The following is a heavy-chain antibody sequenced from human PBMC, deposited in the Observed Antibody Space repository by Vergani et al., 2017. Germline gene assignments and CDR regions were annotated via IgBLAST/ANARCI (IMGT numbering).Heavy chain of an antibody. V-gene: IGHV3-23*01. CDR1: GLTFSSYA. CDR2: ISNGGGNT. CDR3: ARWGLGGSYQDAFDI. D-gene: IGHD1-26*01. J-gene: IGHJ3*02. Sequence: EVQLLESGGGLVQPGGSLRLSCAASGLTFSSYAMSWVRQAPGKGLEWVSVISNGGGNTYYADSVKGRFTISRDNSKNTLYLQMNSLRAEDTAVYYCARWGLGGSYQDAFDIWGQGTMVTVSS.